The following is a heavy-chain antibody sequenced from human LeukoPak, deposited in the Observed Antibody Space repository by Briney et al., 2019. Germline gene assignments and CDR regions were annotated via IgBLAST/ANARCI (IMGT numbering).Heavy chain of an antibody. CDR2: IYYSGDT. CDR1: GGSMSSSSYY. CDR3: ARDSSYYGSGSYP. J-gene: IGHJ5*02. D-gene: IGHD3-10*01. V-gene: IGHV4-39*02. Sequence: SETLSLTCTVSGGSMSSSSYYWGWIRQPPGKGLEWIGSIYYSGDTYYNPSLKSRVTISVDTSKNQFSLKLSSVTAADTALYYCARDSSYYGSGSYPWGQGTLVTVSS.